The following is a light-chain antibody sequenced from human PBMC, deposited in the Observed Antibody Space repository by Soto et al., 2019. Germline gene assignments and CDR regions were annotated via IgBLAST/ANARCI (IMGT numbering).Light chain of an antibody. V-gene: IGKV1-33*01. Sequence: DIQMTQSPYSLSASVGDRVTITCQASHDMSNFLNWYQQKPGKAPKLLVYDASNLQTGVPSRLSGGGSGTDFTFTISRLHPEDIAPYYCRHYHKLPFTFGPGTKVDFQ. CDR1: HDMSNF. CDR3: RHYHKLPFT. J-gene: IGKJ3*01. CDR2: DAS.